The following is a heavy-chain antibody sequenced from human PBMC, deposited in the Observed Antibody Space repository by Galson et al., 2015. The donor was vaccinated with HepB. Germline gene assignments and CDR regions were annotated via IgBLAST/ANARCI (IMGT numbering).Heavy chain of an antibody. Sequence: SVKVSCKASGYTFTSYYMHWVRQAPGQGLEWMGIINPSGGSTSYAQKFQGRVTMTRDTSTSTVYMELSSLRSEDTAVYYCARDQFVAMIVVVNPLGGMDVWGQGTTVTVSS. J-gene: IGHJ6*02. V-gene: IGHV1-46*01. CDR1: GYTFTSYY. D-gene: IGHD3-22*01. CDR2: INPSGGST. CDR3: ARDQFVAMIVVVNPLGGMDV.